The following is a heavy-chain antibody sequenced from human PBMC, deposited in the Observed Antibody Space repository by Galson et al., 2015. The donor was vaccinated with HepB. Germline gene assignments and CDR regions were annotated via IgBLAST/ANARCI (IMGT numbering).Heavy chain of an antibody. CDR3: AREGIGYKESYFDY. CDR2: IIPIFGTA. J-gene: IGHJ4*02. CDR1: GGTFSSYA. Sequence: SVKVSCKASGGTFSSYAISWERQAPGQGLEWMGGIIPIFGTANYAQKFQGRVTITADESTSTAYMELSSLRSEDTAVYYCAREGIGYKESYFDYWGQGALVTVSS. D-gene: IGHD5-24*01. V-gene: IGHV1-69*13.